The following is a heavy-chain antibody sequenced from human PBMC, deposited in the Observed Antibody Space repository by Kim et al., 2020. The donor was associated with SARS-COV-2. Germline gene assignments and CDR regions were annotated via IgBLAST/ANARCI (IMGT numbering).Heavy chain of an antibody. D-gene: IGHD3-22*01. CDR3: ARTLAVVARPMDYYYGMDV. Sequence: SVKVSCKASGGTFSSYAISWVRQAPGQGLEWMGGIIPIFGTANYAQKFQGRVTITADESTSTAYMELSSLRSEDTAVYYCARTLAVVARPMDYYYGMDVWGQGTTVTVSS. V-gene: IGHV1-69*13. CDR1: GGTFSSYA. CDR2: IIPIFGTA. J-gene: IGHJ6*02.